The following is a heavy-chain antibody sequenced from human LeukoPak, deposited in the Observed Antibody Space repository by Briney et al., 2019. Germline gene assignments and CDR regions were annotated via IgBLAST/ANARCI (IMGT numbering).Heavy chain of an antibody. V-gene: IGHV1-46*01. CDR1: GYTFTSSY. CDR2: INPSGGST. Sequence: ASVKVSCKPSGYTFTSSYMYWVRQAPGQGLECMGIINPSGGSTSYAQNFHGRLTMTRDTSTSTVYMELSSLRSEDTAMYYCARGRDYGSHFDFWGQGTLVTVSS. CDR3: ARGRDYGSHFDF. D-gene: IGHD3-10*01. J-gene: IGHJ4*02.